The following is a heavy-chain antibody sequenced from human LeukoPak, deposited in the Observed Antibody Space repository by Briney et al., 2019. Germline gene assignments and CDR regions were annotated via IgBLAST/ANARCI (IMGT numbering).Heavy chain of an antibody. V-gene: IGHV3-74*01. CDR3: ARARFKSDY. Sequence: PGGSLRLSCAASGFPFSTYWMDWVRQAPGKGLVWVSRINSEGTYTTYADSVKGRFIISRDNAKDTLFLQMNTLRVEDTAVYYCARARFKSDYWGQGTLVAVSS. J-gene: IGHJ4*02. CDR1: GFPFSTYW. D-gene: IGHD3-3*01. CDR2: INSEGTYT.